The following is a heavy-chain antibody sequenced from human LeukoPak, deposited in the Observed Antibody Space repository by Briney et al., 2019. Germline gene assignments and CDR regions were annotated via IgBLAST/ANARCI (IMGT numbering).Heavy chain of an antibody. D-gene: IGHD3-10*01. CDR1: GFTFSSYW. CDR3: AKVAKYYYGPETYYFFEQ. V-gene: IGHV3-7*01. J-gene: IGHJ4*02. CDR2: IKQDGSEK. Sequence: GGSLRLSCAASGFTFSSYWMSWVRQAPGKGLEWVANIKQDGSEKYYADSVKGRFTISRDYAKKSLFLQMNSLRVEDTAVYYCAKVAKYYYGPETYYFFEQWGQGTPVTAAS.